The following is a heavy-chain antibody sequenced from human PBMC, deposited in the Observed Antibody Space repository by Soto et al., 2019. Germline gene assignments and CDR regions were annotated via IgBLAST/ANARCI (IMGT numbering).Heavy chain of an antibody. CDR1: LGTFSNYA. V-gene: IGHV1-69*06. CDR2: IIPIFGTA. J-gene: IGHJ4*02. D-gene: IGHD3-16*01. Sequence: ASVXVSFKSSLGTFSNYAIIVLRQAPGQGLDWVGGIIPIFGTANYAQKLQGRVTTTADKSTSTVYMEFSSLRSDDTAIYYCARGGGEMDTHNHYIHWGRGSLVNVYS. CDR3: ARGGGEMDTHNHYIH.